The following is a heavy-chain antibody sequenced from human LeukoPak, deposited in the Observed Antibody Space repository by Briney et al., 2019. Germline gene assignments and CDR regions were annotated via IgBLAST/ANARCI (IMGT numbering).Heavy chain of an antibody. CDR2: INHGGST. CDR1: GGFFSGYY. CDR3: ARGRMAAAGRFDY. V-gene: IGHV4-34*01. D-gene: IGHD6-13*01. J-gene: IGHJ4*02. Sequence: TPSETMSLTCALYGGFFSGYYWSWIRQPPGERRECIGEINHGGSTNYNPSLKTRVTISVDTSKNPFSLKLSSVTAADTAVYYCARGRMAAAGRFDYWGQGTLVT.